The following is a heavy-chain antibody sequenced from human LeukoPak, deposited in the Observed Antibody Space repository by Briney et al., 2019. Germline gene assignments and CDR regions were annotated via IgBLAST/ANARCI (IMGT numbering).Heavy chain of an antibody. CDR1: GGSISSYY. V-gene: IGHV4-59*01. D-gene: IGHD3-3*01. J-gene: IGHJ6*02. CDR2: IYYSGST. Sequence: PETLSLTCTVSGGSISSYYWSWIRQPPGKGLEWIGYIYYSGSTNYNPSLKSRVTISVDTSKNQFSLKLSSVTAADTAVYYCARVYDFFYGMDVWGQGTTVTVSS. CDR3: ARVYDFFYGMDV.